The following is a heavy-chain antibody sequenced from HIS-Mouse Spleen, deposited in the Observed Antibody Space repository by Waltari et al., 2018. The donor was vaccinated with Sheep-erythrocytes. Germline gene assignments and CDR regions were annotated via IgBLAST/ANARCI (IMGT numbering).Heavy chain of an antibody. Sequence: QLQLQESGPGLVKPSETLSLTCTVSGGPIRSSSYSWGWIRQPPGKGLEWIGSIYYSGSTYYNPSLKSRVTISVDTSKNQFSLKLSSVTAADTAVYYCARVSVAARFDYWGQGTLVTVSS. D-gene: IGHD6-6*01. CDR3: ARVSVAARFDY. V-gene: IGHV4-39*07. J-gene: IGHJ4*02. CDR2: IYYSGST. CDR1: GGPIRSSSYS.